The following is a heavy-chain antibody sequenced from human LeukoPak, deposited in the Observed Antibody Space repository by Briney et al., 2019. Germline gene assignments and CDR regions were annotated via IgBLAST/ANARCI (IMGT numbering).Heavy chain of an antibody. V-gene: IGHV3-7*05. CDR1: GFTFRNYW. CDR3: ARGRGWLEDY. Sequence: GGSVRLSCAASGFTFRNYWMNWVRQAPGKGLAWVANIKQDGSEKNYVDSVKGRFTISRDNAKNSLFLQMNSLRADDTAVYYCARGRGWLEDYWGQGTLVTVSS. CDR2: IKQDGSEK. D-gene: IGHD5-12*01. J-gene: IGHJ4*02.